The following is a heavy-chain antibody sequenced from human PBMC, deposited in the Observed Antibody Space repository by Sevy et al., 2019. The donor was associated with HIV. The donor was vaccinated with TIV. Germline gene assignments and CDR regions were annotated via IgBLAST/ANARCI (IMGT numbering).Heavy chain of an antibody. CDR3: TRNAGAFDNGFDP. D-gene: IGHD3-9*01. CDR1: GFTFSSYD. Sequence: GGSLRLSCTASGFTFSSYDMNWVRQAPGKGLEWVSKISSIGSSIYYADSVKGRFTISRDNAKNSLNLQMNSLRAEDTAVYYCTRNAGAFDNGFDPWGQGTLVTVSS. CDR2: ISSIGSSI. J-gene: IGHJ5*02. V-gene: IGHV3-48*03.